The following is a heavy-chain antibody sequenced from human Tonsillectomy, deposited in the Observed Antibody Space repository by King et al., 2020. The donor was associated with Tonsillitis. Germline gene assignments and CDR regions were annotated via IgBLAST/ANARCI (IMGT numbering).Heavy chain of an antibody. CDR2: IYYSGST. V-gene: IGHV4-39*01. CDR1: GGSISSSRYY. J-gene: IGHJ4*02. CDR3: ATALQGRLVY. D-gene: IGHD3-16*01. Sequence: QLQGSGPGLVKPSETLSLPCTVSGGSISSSRYYWGWIRQPPGKGLGWIGSIYYSGSTYYNPSLKSRVTISVDTSKNQFSLKLSSVTAADTAVYYCATALQGRLVYWGQGTLVTVSS.